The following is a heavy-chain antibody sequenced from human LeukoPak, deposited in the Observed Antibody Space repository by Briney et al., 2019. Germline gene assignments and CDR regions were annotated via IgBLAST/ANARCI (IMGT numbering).Heavy chain of an antibody. CDR3: ARENPYSYDSSGYYTVYYYYYMDV. J-gene: IGHJ6*03. CDR2: IYSGGST. V-gene: IGHV3-53*01. D-gene: IGHD3-22*01. CDR1: GFTFSSNY. Sequence: PGGSLRLSCAASGFTFSSNYMSWVRQAPGKGLEWVSVIYSGGSTYYGDSVKGRFTISRDNSKNTLYLQMNSLRAEDTAVYYCARENPYSYDSSGYYTVYYYYYMDVWGKGTTVTISS.